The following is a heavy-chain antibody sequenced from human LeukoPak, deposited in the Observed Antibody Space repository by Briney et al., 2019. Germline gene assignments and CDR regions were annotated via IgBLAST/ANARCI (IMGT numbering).Heavy chain of an antibody. CDR2: IYSGGST. Sequence: GGSLRLSCAASGFTVSSNYMSWVRQAPGKGLEWVSVIYSGGSTYYADSVKGRFTISRDNSKNTLYLQMNSLRAEDTAVYYCARSAGSSGYLHYFDYWGQGTLVTVSS. J-gene: IGHJ4*02. D-gene: IGHD3-22*01. CDR3: ARSAGSSGYLHYFDY. CDR1: GFTVSSNY. V-gene: IGHV3-66*01.